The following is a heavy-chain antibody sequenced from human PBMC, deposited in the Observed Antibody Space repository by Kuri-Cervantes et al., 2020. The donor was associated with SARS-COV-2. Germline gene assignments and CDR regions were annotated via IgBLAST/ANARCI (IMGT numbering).Heavy chain of an antibody. V-gene: IGHV3-15*01. Sequence: GESLKISCAASGFTFSNAWMSWVRQAPGKGLEWVGRIKSKTDGGTTDYAAPVKGRFTISRDDSKNTLYLQMNSLRAEDTAVYYCEGRIVEASSDYWGHGTLVTVSS. CDR3: EGRIVEASSDY. CDR2: IKSKTDGGTT. D-gene: IGHD1-26*01. CDR1: GFTFSNAW. J-gene: IGHJ4*01.